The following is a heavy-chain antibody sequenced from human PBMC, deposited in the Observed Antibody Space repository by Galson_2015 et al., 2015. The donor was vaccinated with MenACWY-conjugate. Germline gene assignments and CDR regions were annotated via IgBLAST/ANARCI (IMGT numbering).Heavy chain of an antibody. Sequence: CAISGDSVSSNSAAWNWVRQSPSRGLEWLGRTYYRSKWYNDYAVSVKSRITINPDTSKNQFSLQLNSVTPEDTAVYYCARDLREYSSSAVFDYWGQGTLVTVSS. CDR2: TYYRSKWYN. J-gene: IGHJ4*02. CDR1: GDSVSSNSAA. CDR3: ARDLREYSSSAVFDY. D-gene: IGHD6-6*01. V-gene: IGHV6-1*01.